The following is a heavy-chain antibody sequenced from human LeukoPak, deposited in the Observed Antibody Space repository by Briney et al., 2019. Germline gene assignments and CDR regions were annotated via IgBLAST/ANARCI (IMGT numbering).Heavy chain of an antibody. CDR2: IYYSGST. D-gene: IGHD6-13*01. V-gene: IGHV4-59*01. Sequence: PSETLSLTCTVSGGSISSYYWSWIRQPPGKGLEWIGYIYYSGSTNYNPSLKSRVTISVDTSKNQFSLKLSSVTAADTAVYYCARRHQLVAVGHFDYWGQGTLVTVSS. CDR1: GGSISSYY. CDR3: ARRHQLVAVGHFDY. J-gene: IGHJ4*02.